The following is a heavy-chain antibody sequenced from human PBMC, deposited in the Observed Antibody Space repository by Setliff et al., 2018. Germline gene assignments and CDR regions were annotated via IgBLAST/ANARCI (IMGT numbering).Heavy chain of an antibody. D-gene: IGHD3-10*01. CDR3: ARDNRARHYMDV. J-gene: IGHJ6*03. V-gene: IGHV4-39*07. Sequence: TSETLSLTCTVSGGSISSSSHYWGWIRQPPGKGLEWIGSIYYTGSTYYNPSLKSRVTMSVDPSKRQFSLKLGSATAADTAVYYCARDNRARHYMDVWGKGTTVTVSS. CDR1: GGSISSSSHY. CDR2: IYYTGST.